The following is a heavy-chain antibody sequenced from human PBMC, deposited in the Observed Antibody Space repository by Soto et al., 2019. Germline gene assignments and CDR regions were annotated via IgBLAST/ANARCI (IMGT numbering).Heavy chain of an antibody. CDR2: ISYDGSNK. CDR1: GFTFSSYG. D-gene: IGHD6-13*01. Sequence: GGSLRLSCAASGFTFSSYGMHWVRQAPGKGLEWVAVISYDGSNKYYADSVKGRFTISRDNSKNTLYLQMNSLRAEDTAVYYCAKVRGAAAGTFDYWGQGTLVTVSA. V-gene: IGHV3-30*18. J-gene: IGHJ4*02. CDR3: AKVRGAAAGTFDY.